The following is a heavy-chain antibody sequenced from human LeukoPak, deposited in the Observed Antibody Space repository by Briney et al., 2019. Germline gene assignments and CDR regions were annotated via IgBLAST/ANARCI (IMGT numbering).Heavy chain of an antibody. V-gene: IGHV3-30*18. CDR3: AKPDNYHDSNGNWFDP. CDR2: ISY. Sequence: GGSLRLSCAASGFTFSSYGMHWVRQAPGKGLEWVAVISYTISRDNSKNTLYLQMNSLRAEDTAVYYCAKPDNYHDSNGNWFDPWGQGTLVTVSS. D-gene: IGHD3-22*01. J-gene: IGHJ5*02. CDR1: GFTFSSYG.